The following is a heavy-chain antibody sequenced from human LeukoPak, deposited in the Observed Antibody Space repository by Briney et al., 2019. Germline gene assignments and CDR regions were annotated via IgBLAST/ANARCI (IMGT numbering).Heavy chain of an antibody. D-gene: IGHD3-16*01. J-gene: IGHJ4*02. CDR2: IYSTGST. V-gene: IGHV4-59*08. CDR3: ARHESAVGALFY. Sequence: SETLSLTCTVSGGSISRYYWSWIRQFPGKGLEWIGYIYSTGSTNSNPSLKSRVTISVDTSRNQFSLKLNSVSAADTAMYYCARHESAVGALFYWGQGTLVTVSS. CDR1: GGSISRYY.